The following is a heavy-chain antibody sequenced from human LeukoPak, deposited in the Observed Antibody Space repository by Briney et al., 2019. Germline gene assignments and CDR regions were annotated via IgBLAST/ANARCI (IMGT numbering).Heavy chain of an antibody. V-gene: IGHV1-3*01. CDR1: GYTFTSYA. D-gene: IGHD5-12*01. CDR2: INAGNGNT. J-gene: IGHJ6*02. Sequence: ASVSVSCTASGYTFTSYAMHWVRQAPGQRLEWMGWINAGNGNTKYSQKFQGRVTITRDTSASTAYMELSSLRSEDTAVYYCASLVATGYGMDVWGQGTTVTVSS. CDR3: ASLVATGYGMDV.